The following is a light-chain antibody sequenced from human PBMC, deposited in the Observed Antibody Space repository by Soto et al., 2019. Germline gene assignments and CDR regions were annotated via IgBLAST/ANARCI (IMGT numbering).Light chain of an antibody. CDR2: GAS. J-gene: IGKJ5*01. Sequence: EIVLTQSPATLSVSPGDIATLSCRASQSVNSNLAWYQQKPGQAPRLLIYGASSRATGIPDRFSGSGSGTDFTLTISRLEPEDFAVYYCQQYGSTPPITFGQGTRLEIK. CDR3: QQYGSTPPIT. V-gene: IGKV3-20*01. CDR1: QSVNSN.